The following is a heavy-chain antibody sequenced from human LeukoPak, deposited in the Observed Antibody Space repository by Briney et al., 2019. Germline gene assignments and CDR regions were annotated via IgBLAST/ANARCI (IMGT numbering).Heavy chain of an antibody. Sequence: GGSLRLSCATSGFTFNNYNMNWVRQAPGRGLEWVSSITSSGTYIFYADSVKGRFTISRDNAKNSLYLQMNSLGPEDTAVYYCARDPYSGNYGNYYYYMDVWGKGTTVTISS. CDR3: ARDPYSGNYGNYYYYMDV. CDR2: ITSSGTYI. V-gene: IGHV3-21*01. D-gene: IGHD1-26*01. CDR1: GFTFNNYN. J-gene: IGHJ6*03.